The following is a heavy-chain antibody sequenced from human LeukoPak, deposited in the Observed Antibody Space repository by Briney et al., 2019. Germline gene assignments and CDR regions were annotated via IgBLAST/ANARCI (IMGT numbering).Heavy chain of an antibody. V-gene: IGHV1-69*13. J-gene: IGHJ3*02. Sequence: SVKVSCKASGGTFSSYAISWVRQAPGQGLEWMGGIITIFGTANYAQKFQGRVTITADESTSTAYTELSSLGSEDTAVYYCARDPTFIDAFDIWGQGTMVTVSS. CDR1: GGTFSSYA. CDR3: ARDPTFIDAFDI. D-gene: IGHD3-10*01. CDR2: IITIFGTA.